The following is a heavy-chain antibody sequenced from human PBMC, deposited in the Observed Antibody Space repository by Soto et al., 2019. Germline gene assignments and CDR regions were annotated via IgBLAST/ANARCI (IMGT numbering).Heavy chain of an antibody. J-gene: IGHJ3*01. Sequence: EVHLVESGGGLVMPGGSLRLSCAASGFTFASYHMSWVRQAPGKGLDWVSSINPISSDIYYAYSVRGRFPISRDDSNNSLYLHMNSLRTEDVAIYYCARGYCGGVGCYLRRDAFDVWGQGTTVMVSS. CDR1: GFTFASYH. CDR2: INPISSDI. V-gene: IGHV3-21*04. CDR3: ARGYCGGVGCYLRRDAFDV. D-gene: IGHD2-15*01.